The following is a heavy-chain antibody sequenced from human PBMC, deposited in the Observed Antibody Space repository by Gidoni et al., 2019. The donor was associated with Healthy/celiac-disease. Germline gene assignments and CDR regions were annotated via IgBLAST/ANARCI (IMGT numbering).Heavy chain of an antibody. J-gene: IGHJ4*02. Sequence: QVQLVQSGAEVKKPGSSVKVSCQASGGTFSSYAISWVRQAPGQWLEWMGWIIPNFGTANYAQKFQGRVTSTADESRSTAYMELSSMRSEDTAVYYCARDRYCSSTSCYTRFDYWGQGTLVTVSS. V-gene: IGHV1-69*01. CDR3: ARDRYCSSTSCYTRFDY. CDR1: GGTFSSYA. CDR2: IIPNFGTA. D-gene: IGHD2-2*02.